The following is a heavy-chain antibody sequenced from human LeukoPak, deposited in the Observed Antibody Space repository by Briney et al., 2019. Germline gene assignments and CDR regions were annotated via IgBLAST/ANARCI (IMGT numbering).Heavy chain of an antibody. D-gene: IGHD2-21*02. CDR2: ISASGNT. Sequence: SETLSLTCTVSGGSISNYNWSWIRQPAGKGLEWIGRISASGNTNYNPSLKSRVTMSVDTSMNLFALKLSSVTAADTAVYYCARQGVATAIDSCGQGNPVTVSS. CDR1: GGSISNYN. CDR3: ARQGVATAIDS. V-gene: IGHV4-4*07. J-gene: IGHJ5*01.